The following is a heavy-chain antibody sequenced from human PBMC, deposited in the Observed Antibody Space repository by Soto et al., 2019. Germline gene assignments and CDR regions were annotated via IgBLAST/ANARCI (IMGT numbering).Heavy chain of an antibody. CDR2: INPSGGST. CDR3: ARDLRNHDYGDYYYYGMDV. J-gene: IGHJ6*02. CDR1: GYTFTSYY. D-gene: IGHD4-17*01. Sequence: QVQLVQSGAEVKKPGASVKVSCKASGYTFTSYYMHWVRQAPGQGLEWMGIINPSGGSTSYAQKFQGRVTMTRDTSTSTVYMELSSLRSEDTAVYYCARDLRNHDYGDYYYYGMDVWGQGTTVTVSS. V-gene: IGHV1-46*01.